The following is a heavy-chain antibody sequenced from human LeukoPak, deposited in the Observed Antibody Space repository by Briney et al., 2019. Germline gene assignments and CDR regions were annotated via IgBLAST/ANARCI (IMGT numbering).Heavy chain of an antibody. V-gene: IGHV3-23*01. CDR3: AKDEYGAPVDYFDY. CDR2: INGGGGNT. J-gene: IGHJ4*02. D-gene: IGHD4-17*01. CDR1: GFTFGSYA. Sequence: GGSLRLSCAASGFTFGSYAMTWVRQAPGKGLEWVSAINGGGGNTFYADTVKGRFTISRDNSKNTLYLQMNSLRAEDTAIYYCAKDEYGAPVDYFDYWGQGTPVTVSS.